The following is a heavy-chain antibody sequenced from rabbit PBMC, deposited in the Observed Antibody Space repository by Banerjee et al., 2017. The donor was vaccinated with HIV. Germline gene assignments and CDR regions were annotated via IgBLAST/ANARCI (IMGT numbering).Heavy chain of an antibody. CDR1: GFDFSSNA. D-gene: IGHD6-1*01. V-gene: IGHV1S45*01. CDR2: IYADSSGST. CDR3: ARHGASHGYAMNL. J-gene: IGHJ4*01. Sequence: QEQLVESGGGLVQPEGSLTLTCKASGFDFSSNAMCWVRQAPGKGPEWIACIYADSSGSTYYASWAKGRFTISRTSSTTVTLQLDSLTAADTATYFCARHGASHGYAMNLWGPGTLVTVS.